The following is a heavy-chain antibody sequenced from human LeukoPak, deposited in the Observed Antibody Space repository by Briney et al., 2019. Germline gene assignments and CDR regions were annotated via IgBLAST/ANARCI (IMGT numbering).Heavy chain of an antibody. CDR1: GFTFSSYA. J-gene: IGHJ4*02. CDR3: VKGPLGATTVYYFDY. CDR2: ISSNGGST. Sequence: GGSLRLSCSASGFTFSSYAMHWVRQAAGKGLGYVSAISSNGGSTYYADSVKGRFTISRDNSKNTLYLQMSSLRAEDTAVYYCVKGPLGATTVYYFDYWGQGTLVTVSS. V-gene: IGHV3-64D*06. D-gene: IGHD1-26*01.